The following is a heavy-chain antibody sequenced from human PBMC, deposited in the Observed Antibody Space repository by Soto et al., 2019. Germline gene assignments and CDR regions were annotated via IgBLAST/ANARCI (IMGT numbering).Heavy chain of an antibody. CDR2: IKQEGSDK. V-gene: IGHV3-7*01. CDR3: ARRYCSGASCYFDD. CDR1: GFTFSSYC. J-gene: IGHJ4*02. D-gene: IGHD2-15*01. Sequence: SGGSLRLSCAASGFTFSSYCMHWVRQAPGKGLEWVADIKQEGSDKYYVYSVKGRFTISRDNAKISLFLQMDSLRAEDTVIYYCARRYCSGASCYFDDWGQGTLVTVSS.